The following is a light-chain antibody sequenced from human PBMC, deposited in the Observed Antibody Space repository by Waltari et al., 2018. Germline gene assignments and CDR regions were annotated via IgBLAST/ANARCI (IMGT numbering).Light chain of an antibody. CDR3: QSFDDSNNIV. V-gene: IGLV6-57*02. Sequence: NFMLAQPHSVSESPGKTVTISCTGSSGSIANNYVQWYQLRPGSGPTTIIYEDNQRPAGVPDRVSGSIDRSSNSASLIISRLKTEDEAYYYCQSFDDSNNIVFGGGTKLTVL. CDR2: EDN. CDR1: SGSIANNY. J-gene: IGLJ2*01.